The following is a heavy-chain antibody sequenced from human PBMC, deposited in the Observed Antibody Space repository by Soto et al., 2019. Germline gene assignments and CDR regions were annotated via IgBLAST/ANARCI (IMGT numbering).Heavy chain of an antibody. D-gene: IGHD4-17*01. CDR2: IYYSGST. V-gene: IGHV4-31*03. CDR3: ARGRFGDYDSDY. J-gene: IGHJ4*02. Sequence: SETLSLTCTVSGGSISSGGYYWSWIRRHPGKGLEWIGYIYYSGSTYYNPSLKSRVTISVDTSKNQFSLKLSSVTAADTAVYYCARGRFGDYDSDYWGQGTLVTVSS. CDR1: GGSISSGGYY.